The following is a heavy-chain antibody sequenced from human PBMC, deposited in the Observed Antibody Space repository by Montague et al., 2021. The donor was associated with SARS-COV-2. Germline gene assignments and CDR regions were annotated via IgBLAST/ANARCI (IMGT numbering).Heavy chain of an antibody. V-gene: IGHV3-30*04. J-gene: IGHJ4*02. D-gene: IGHD1-26*01. CDR1: GFTFSSYA. CDR2: ISYGGTNK. CDR3: ARDGIRDSGRDSVY. Sequence: SLRLSCAASGFTFSSYAMHWVRQAPGKGLEWVAVISYGGTNKYYADSVKGRFTISRDNSKNTLYLQMNSLRAEDTAVYYCARDGIRDSGRDSVYWGQGTLVTVSS.